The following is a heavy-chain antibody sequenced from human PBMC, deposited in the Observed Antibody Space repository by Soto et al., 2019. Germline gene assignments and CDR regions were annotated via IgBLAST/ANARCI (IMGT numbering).Heavy chain of an antibody. Sequence: PXETLSLTCAVSGFSLTSGNWWTWVRQSPQRGLEYIGEIFHDGTANYYPSFERRVAMSVDTSRNQFSLKLTSVTAADTAVYFCARLVYDTRLNYMYFDFWGPGNLVTVSS. CDR1: GFSLTSGNW. D-gene: IGHD3-10*01. CDR3: ARLVYDTRLNYMYFDF. V-gene: IGHV4-4*01. J-gene: IGHJ4*02. CDR2: IFHDGTA.